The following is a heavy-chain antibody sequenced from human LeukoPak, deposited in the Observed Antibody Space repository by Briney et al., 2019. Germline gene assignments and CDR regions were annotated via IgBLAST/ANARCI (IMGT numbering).Heavy chain of an antibody. CDR1: GFTFSSYA. CDR3: AKKEALGYCSSTSCYGDAFDI. V-gene: IGHV3-23*01. CDR2: IRGSGGST. D-gene: IGHD2-2*01. Sequence: GGSLRLSCAASGFTFSSYAMSWVRQAPGKGLEWVSAIRGSGGSTYYADSVKGRFTISRDNSKNTLYLQMNSLRAEDTAVYYCAKKEALGYCSSTSCYGDAFDIWGQGTMVTVSS. J-gene: IGHJ3*02.